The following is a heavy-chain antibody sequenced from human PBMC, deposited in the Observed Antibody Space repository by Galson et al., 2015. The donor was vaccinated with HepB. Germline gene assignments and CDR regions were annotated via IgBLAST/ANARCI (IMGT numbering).Heavy chain of an antibody. CDR1: DYTFTSYG. Sequence: SVKVSCKASDYTFTSYGITWVRQAPGQGFEWMGWISTYDGNTNYARKVQGRVTMTTDTSTSTASMELRTLTSDDTAVYYCASYAYSRDWYWSRFDSWGQGTLVTVSS. CDR3: ASYAYSRDWYWSRFDS. D-gene: IGHD6-19*01. V-gene: IGHV1-18*01. J-gene: IGHJ4*02. CDR2: ISTYDGNT.